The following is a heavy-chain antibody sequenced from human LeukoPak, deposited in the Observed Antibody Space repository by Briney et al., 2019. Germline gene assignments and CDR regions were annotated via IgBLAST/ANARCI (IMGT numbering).Heavy chain of an antibody. D-gene: IGHD2-2*01. V-gene: IGHV1-18*01. CDR2: ISAYNGNT. CDR3: ARVPCSSTSCLNWFDP. CDR1: GYTFTSYG. Sequence: GTSVKVSCKASGYTFTSYGISWVRQAPGQGLEWMGWISAYNGNTNYAQKLQGRVTMTTDTSTSTAYMELRSLRSDDTAVYYCARVPCSSTSCLNWFDPWSQGTLVTVSS. J-gene: IGHJ5*02.